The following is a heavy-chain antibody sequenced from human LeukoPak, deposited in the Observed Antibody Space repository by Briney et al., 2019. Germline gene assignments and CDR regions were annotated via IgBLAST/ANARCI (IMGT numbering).Heavy chain of an antibody. CDR2: INHSGST. J-gene: IGHJ2*01. CDR1: GGSISSYY. V-gene: IGHV4-34*09. CDR3: ARVGSSLPHWYFDL. Sequence: SETLSLTCTVSGGSISSYYWSWIRQPPGKGLEWIGEINHSGSTYYNPSLKSRVTISVDTSKNQFFLKLSSVTAADTAVYYCARVGSSLPHWYFDLWGRGTLVTVSS. D-gene: IGHD3-10*01.